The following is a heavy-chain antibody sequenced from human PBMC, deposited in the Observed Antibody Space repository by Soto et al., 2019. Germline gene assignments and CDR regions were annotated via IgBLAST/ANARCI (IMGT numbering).Heavy chain of an antibody. Sequence: GGSLRLSCAASGFTFSSYAMHWVRQAPGKGLEWVAVISYDGSNKYYADSVKGRFTISRDNSKNTLYLQMNSLRAEDTAVYYCARERVGATGFDYWGQGTLVTVSS. CDR3: ARERVGATGFDY. V-gene: IGHV3-30-3*01. J-gene: IGHJ4*02. D-gene: IGHD1-26*01. CDR2: ISYDGSNK. CDR1: GFTFSSYA.